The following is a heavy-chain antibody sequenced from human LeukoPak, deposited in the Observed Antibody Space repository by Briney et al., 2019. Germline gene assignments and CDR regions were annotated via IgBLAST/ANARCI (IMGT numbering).Heavy chain of an antibody. CDR2: ISSNGDNT. V-gene: IGHV3-64D*06. CDR3: VRGTGY. Sequence: GGSLRLSCSVSGFTFSTYGMHWDRQAPGKGLEYVSAISSNGDNTYYADSVKGRFTISRDNSKNTLYLQMSSLRADDTAVYYCVRGTGYWGQGTLVTVSS. CDR1: GFTFSTYG. J-gene: IGHJ4*02.